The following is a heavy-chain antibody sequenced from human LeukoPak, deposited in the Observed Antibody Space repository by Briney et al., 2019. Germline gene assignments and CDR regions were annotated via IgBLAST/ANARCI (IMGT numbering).Heavy chain of an antibody. CDR3: ARDLRITIFGVAYDWFDP. Sequence: SQTLSLTCTVSGGSISSGGYYWRWIRQHPGKGLEWIGYIYYSGSTYYNPSLKSRVTISVDTSKNQFSLKLSSVTAADTAVYYCARDLRITIFGVAYDWFDPWGQGTLVTVSS. J-gene: IGHJ5*02. D-gene: IGHD3-3*01. CDR2: IYYSGST. V-gene: IGHV4-31*03. CDR1: GGSISSGGYY.